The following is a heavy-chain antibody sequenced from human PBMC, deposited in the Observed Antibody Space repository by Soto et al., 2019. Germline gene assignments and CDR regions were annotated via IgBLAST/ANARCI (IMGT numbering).Heavy chain of an antibody. Sequence: ASVKVSCKASGGTFSSYPISWVRQAPGQGLEWMGWINPNSGNTGYAQKFQGRVTMTRNTSISTAYMELSSLRSEDTAVYYCARVTYYDFWSGDATYYYYYYMDVWGKGTTVTVSS. CDR3: ARVTYYDFWSGDATYYYYYYMDV. D-gene: IGHD3-3*01. V-gene: IGHV1-8*02. CDR2: INPNSGNT. CDR1: GGTFSSYP. J-gene: IGHJ6*03.